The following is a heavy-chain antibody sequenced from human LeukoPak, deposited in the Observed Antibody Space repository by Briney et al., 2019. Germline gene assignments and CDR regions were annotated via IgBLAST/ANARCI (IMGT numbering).Heavy chain of an antibody. D-gene: IGHD3-9*01. J-gene: IGHJ5*02. CDR2: IYHSGST. Sequence: KPSETLSLTCTVSGYSINSIYYWGWIRQPPGKGLEWIGSIYHSGSTYYNPSLKSRVTISLDTSKNQFSLKLSSVTAADTAVYYCARRGRVEEGRYFDWSYTQGWFDPWGQGTLVTVSS. CDR3: ARRGRVEEGRYFDWSYTQGWFDP. V-gene: IGHV4-38-2*02. CDR1: GYSINSIYY.